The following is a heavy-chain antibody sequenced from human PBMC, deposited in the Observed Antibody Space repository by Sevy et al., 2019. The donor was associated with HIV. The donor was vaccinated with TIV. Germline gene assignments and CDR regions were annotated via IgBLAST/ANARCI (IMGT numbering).Heavy chain of an antibody. D-gene: IGHD1-26*01. CDR3: ARERIVGATIHYYYGMDV. V-gene: IGHV1-69*13. CDR2: LIPIFGTA. J-gene: IGHJ6*02. Sequence: ASVKVSCKASGGTFSSYAISWVRQAPGQGLEWMGGLIPIFGTANYAQKFQGRVTITADESTSKAYMELSSLRSEDTAVYYCARERIVGATIHYYYGMDVWGQGTTVTVSS. CDR1: GGTFSSYA.